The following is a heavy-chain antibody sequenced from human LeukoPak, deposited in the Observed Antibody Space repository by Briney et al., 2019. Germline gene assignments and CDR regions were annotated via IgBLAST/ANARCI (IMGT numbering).Heavy chain of an antibody. V-gene: IGHV4-61*02. D-gene: IGHD6-19*01. J-gene: IGHJ4*02. CDR3: ARESLSSGWYRVYYFDY. Sequence: PSQTLSLTCTVSGGSISSGSYYWSWIRQPAGKGLEWIGRIYTSGSTNYNPSLKSRVTISVDTSKNQFSLKLSSVTAADTAVYYCARESLSSGWYRVYYFDYWGQGTLVTVSS. CDR2: IYTSGST. CDR1: GGSISSGSYY.